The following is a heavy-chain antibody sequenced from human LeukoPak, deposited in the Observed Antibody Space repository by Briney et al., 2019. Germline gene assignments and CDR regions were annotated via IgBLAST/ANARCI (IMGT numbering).Heavy chain of an antibody. V-gene: IGHV3-74*01. CDR2: INADGSTA. D-gene: IGHD1-14*01. Sequence: GGSLRLSCAASGFTFGNSWVHWVRQAPGKGLVWVSLINADGSTAIYADSVKGRFTISRDNARNTLSLQMNSLTIEDTAVYYCVVVVEPPDSDGFDVWGQGTMITVSS. CDR1: GFTFGNSW. J-gene: IGHJ3*01. CDR3: VVVVEPPDSDGFDV.